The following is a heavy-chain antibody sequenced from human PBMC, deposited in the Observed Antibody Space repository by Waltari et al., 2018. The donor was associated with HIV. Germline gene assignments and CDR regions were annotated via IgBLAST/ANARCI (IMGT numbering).Heavy chain of an antibody. V-gene: IGHV4-38-2*02. D-gene: IGHD3-16*01. CDR1: GYSISRGFY. CDR2: IFHSGTT. J-gene: IGHJ3*02. Sequence: QLQESGPGLVKPSETLSLTCSVSGYSISRGFYGGWIRQSPGKGLEWIGGIFHSGTTNYYPSLESRDTKSLDSSKDQFSLKLGSVTAADAARYYCARGRSHAWVGEMKAVCHIWGQGTMVTVSS. CDR3: ARGRSHAWVGEMKAVCHI.